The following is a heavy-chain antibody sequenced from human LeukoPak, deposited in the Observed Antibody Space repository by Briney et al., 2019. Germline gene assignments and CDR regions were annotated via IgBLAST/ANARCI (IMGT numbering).Heavy chain of an antibody. Sequence: GASVKVSCKASGYTFTDYYIHWVRQAPGQGLEWLGWINPNSGGTSYAQRFQGRVTMTRDTSISTAYMDLRRLRSDDTAVYYCARDYSSSSGYFDYWGQGTLVTVSS. CDR1: GYTFTDYY. V-gene: IGHV1-2*02. CDR2: INPNSGGT. D-gene: IGHD6-6*01. CDR3: ARDYSSSSGYFDY. J-gene: IGHJ4*02.